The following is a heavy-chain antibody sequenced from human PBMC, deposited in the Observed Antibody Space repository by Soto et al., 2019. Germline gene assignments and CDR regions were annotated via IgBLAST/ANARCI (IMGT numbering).Heavy chain of an antibody. CDR3: ARSILAQDFDY. J-gene: IGHJ4*02. V-gene: IGHV3-48*01. Sequence: PGGSLRLSCAASGFTFSSYSMNWVRQAPGKGLEWVSYISSSSSTIYYADSVKGQVTISADKSISTAYLQWSSLKASDTAMYYCARSILAQDFDYWGQGTLVTVSS. CDR1: GFTFSSYS. CDR2: ISSSSSTI.